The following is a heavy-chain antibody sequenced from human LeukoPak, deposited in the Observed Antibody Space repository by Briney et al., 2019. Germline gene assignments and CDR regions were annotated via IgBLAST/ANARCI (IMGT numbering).Heavy chain of an antibody. CDR2: INHSGST. V-gene: IGHV4-34*01. D-gene: IGHD3-10*01. CDR1: GGSFSGYY. J-gene: IGHJ5*02. Sequence: SETLSLTCAVYGGSFSGYYWSWIRQPPGKGLEWIGEINHSGSTNYNPSLKSRVTMSVDTSKNQFSLKLSSVTAADTAVYSCARGSVRGEFDPWGQGTLVTVSS. CDR3: ARGSVRGEFDP.